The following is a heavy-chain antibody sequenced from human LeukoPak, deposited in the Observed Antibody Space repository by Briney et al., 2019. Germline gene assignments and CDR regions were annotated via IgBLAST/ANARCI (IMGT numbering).Heavy chain of an antibody. Sequence: SETLSLTCAVYRGSFSGYYWSWIRQPPGKGLEWSGEINRSGSTHYNPSPKSRVTISVDTSKNQFSLKLSSVTAADTAVYYCARGPIGSYYYYGMDVWGQGTTVTVSS. D-gene: IGHD3-10*01. CDR3: ARGPIGSYYYYGMDV. V-gene: IGHV4-34*01. CDR2: INRSGST. J-gene: IGHJ6*02. CDR1: RGSFSGYY.